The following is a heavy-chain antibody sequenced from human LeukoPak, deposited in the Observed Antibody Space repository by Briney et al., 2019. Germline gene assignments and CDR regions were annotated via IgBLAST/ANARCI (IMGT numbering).Heavy chain of an antibody. CDR1: GFTFSSYA. CDR3: AKDIPARFDP. D-gene: IGHD2-21*01. V-gene: IGHV3-30*04. Sequence: PGGSLRLSCAASGFTFSSYAMHWVRQAPGKGLEWVAVISYDGSNKYYADSVKGRFTISRDNAKNSLYLQMNSLRAEDTALYYCAKDIPARFDPWGQGTLVTVSS. CDR2: ISYDGSNK. J-gene: IGHJ5*02.